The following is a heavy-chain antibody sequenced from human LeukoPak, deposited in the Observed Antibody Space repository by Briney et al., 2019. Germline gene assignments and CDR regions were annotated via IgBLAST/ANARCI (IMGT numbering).Heavy chain of an antibody. J-gene: IGHJ6*01. V-gene: IGHV3-23*01. D-gene: IGHD1-26*01. CDR2: ISGSGDNT. CDR1: GFTFSGFA. Sequence: GGSLRFSCAAPGFTFSGFAMSWVRRTPGKGLEWVPGISGSGDNTLYADSVKGRFTISRDNSKNTLYLEMNSLRAEDTAIYYCAKMKGHPLPKYYMDVWGQGTTVTVSS. CDR3: AKMKGHPLPKYYMDV.